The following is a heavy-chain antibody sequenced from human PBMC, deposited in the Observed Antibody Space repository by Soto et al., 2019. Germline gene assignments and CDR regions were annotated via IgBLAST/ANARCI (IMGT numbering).Heavy chain of an antibody. J-gene: IGHJ5*02. CDR3: ATTPGVITVITSFDH. Sequence: GESLKISCVASGFTFNKDALAWVRQAPGKGLEWVSAISGSGASTYDADSVKGRFTISRDNSNNTLYLQMNSLRAEDTAVYYCATTPGVITVITSFDHSGQGIAVTVSS. V-gene: IGHV3-23*01. CDR1: GFTFNKDA. CDR2: ISGSGAST. D-gene: IGHD3-16*01.